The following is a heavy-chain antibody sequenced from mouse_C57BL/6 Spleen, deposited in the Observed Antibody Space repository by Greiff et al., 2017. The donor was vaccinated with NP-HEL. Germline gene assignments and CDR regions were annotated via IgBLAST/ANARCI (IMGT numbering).Heavy chain of an antibody. CDR1: GYTFTSYW. CDR3: ARSGIYGSSYGDY. Sequence: QVQLQQPGAELVKPGASVKLSCKASGYTFTSYWMQWVKQRPGQGLEWIGEIDPSDSYTNYNQKFKGKATLTVDTSSSTAYMQLSSLTSEDSAVYYCARSGIYGSSYGDYWGQGTTLTVSS. J-gene: IGHJ2*01. D-gene: IGHD1-1*01. CDR2: IDPSDSYT. V-gene: IGHV1-50*01.